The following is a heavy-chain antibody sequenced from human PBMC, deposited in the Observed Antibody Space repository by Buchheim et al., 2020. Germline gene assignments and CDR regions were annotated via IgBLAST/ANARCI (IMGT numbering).Heavy chain of an antibody. Sequence: QVQLVQSGAEVKKPGASVKVSCKASGYTFTSYGISWVRQAPGQGLEWMGWISAYNGNTNYAQKLQGRVNMTTDTTTGTDHMELRSLRSDDTAVYYCARDCSSTSCYENYYYYGMDVWGQGTT. CDR2: ISAYNGNT. CDR3: ARDCSSTSCYENYYYYGMDV. D-gene: IGHD2-2*01. J-gene: IGHJ6*02. CDR1: GYTFTSYG. V-gene: IGHV1-18*01.